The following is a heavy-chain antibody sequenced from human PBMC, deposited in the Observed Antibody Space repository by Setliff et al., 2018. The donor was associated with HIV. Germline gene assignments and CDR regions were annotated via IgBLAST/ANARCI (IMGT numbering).Heavy chain of an antibody. V-gene: IGHV4-61*01. CDR1: GGSFIGSSFQ. Sequence: SETLSLTCTVSGGSFIGSSFQSTWIRQTPGKGLEWIADIAYSGTTMYTNYNPSLESRVIISIDTSKSQISLKLTSVTAADTAMYHCARVYYFDSSGYYQRGDVFDIWGQGTMVTVSS. D-gene: IGHD3-22*01. J-gene: IGHJ3*02. CDR3: ARVYYFDSSGYYQRGDVFDI. CDR2: IAYSGTT.